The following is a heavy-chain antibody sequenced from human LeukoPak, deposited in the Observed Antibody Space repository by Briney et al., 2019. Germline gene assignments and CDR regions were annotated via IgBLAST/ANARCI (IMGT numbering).Heavy chain of an antibody. CDR3: ARGLRKVVVAATSQYYFDY. CDR1: EYTFTSYD. V-gene: IGHV1-8*01. D-gene: IGHD2-15*01. CDR2: MNPNSGNT. J-gene: IGHJ4*02. Sequence: ASVKFSCKASEYTFTSYDINWVRQATGQGLEWMGWMNPNSGNTGYAQKFQGRVTMTRNTSISTAYMELSSLRSEDTAVYYCARGLRKVVVAATSQYYFDYWGQGTLVTVSS.